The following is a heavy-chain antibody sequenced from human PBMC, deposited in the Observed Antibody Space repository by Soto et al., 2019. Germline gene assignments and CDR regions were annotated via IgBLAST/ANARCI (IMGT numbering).Heavy chain of an antibody. J-gene: IGHJ6*02. Sequence: GGSLRLSCAASGFTFSSYSMNWVRQAPGKGLEWVSSISSSSSYIYYADSVKGRFTISRDNAKNSLYLQMNSLRAEDTAVYYCARYCSSTSCYPYYYYGMDVWGQGTTVTVSS. D-gene: IGHD2-2*01. CDR3: ARYCSSTSCYPYYYYGMDV. V-gene: IGHV3-21*01. CDR2: ISSSSSYI. CDR1: GFTFSSYS.